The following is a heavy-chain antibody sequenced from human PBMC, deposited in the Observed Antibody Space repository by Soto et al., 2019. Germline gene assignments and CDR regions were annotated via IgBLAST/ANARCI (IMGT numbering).Heavy chain of an antibody. Sequence: SETLSLTCTVSGGSISSYYWSWIRQPPGKGLEWIGYIYYSGSTNYNPSLKSRVTISVDTSKNQFSLKLSSVTAADTAVYYCARSGRGIVGATVGDYWGQGTLVTVSS. D-gene: IGHD1-26*01. CDR1: GGSISSYY. J-gene: IGHJ4*02. CDR2: IYYSGST. V-gene: IGHV4-59*01. CDR3: ARSGRGIVGATVGDY.